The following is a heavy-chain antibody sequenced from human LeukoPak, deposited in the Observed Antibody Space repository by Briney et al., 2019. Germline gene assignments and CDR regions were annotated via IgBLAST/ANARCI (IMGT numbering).Heavy chain of an antibody. Sequence: PSETLSLTCTVSGGSISTYSWNWIRQPAGKGLEWIGRIFPSGSTKYHPSLKSRVTMSVDTSKNHFSLKLSSVTAADTAVYYCARATRTVTTSVYIDYWGQGTLVTVSS. CDR1: GGSISTYS. CDR3: ARATRTVTTSVYIDY. J-gene: IGHJ4*02. CDR2: IFPSGST. V-gene: IGHV4-4*07. D-gene: IGHD4-17*01.